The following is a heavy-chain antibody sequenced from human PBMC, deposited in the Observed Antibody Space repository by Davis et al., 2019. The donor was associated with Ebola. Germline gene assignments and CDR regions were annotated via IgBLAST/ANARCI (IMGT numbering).Heavy chain of an antibody. V-gene: IGHV3-74*03. CDR1: GFTFSHYW. Sequence: PGGSLRLSCAASGFTFSHYWMSWVRQVPGKGLVWVSRINRDGSDIKSADSVKGRFTISRDNAKNTLYLQLNNLRAEDTGVYYCASLDYWGQGTLVTVSS. CDR3: ASLDY. CDR2: INRDGSDI. J-gene: IGHJ4*02.